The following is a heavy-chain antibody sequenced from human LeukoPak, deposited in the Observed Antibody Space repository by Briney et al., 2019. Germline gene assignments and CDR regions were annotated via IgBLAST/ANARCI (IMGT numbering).Heavy chain of an antibody. CDR1: GGTFSSYA. CDR3: ARGTMVTAMGDY. J-gene: IGHJ4*02. D-gene: IGHD2-21*02. CDR2: IIPILGIA. Sequence: SVKVSCKASGGTFSSYAISWVRQAPGQGLECMGRIIPILGIANYAQKFQGRVTITADKSTSTAYMELSSLRSEDTAVYYCARGTMVTAMGDYWGQGTLVTVSS. V-gene: IGHV1-69*04.